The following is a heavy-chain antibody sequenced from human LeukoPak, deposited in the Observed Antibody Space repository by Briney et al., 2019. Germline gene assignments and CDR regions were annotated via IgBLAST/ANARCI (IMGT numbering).Heavy chain of an antibody. Sequence: GGSLRLSCAASGFTFSSYAMHWVRQAPGKGLEWVAVISYGGSNKYYADSVKGRFTISRDNSKNTLYLQMNSLRAEDTAVYYCARDRQRYCSGGSCYYYDYWGQGTLVTVSS. CDR3: ARDRQRYCSGGSCYYYDY. D-gene: IGHD2-15*01. CDR1: GFTFSSYA. J-gene: IGHJ4*02. CDR2: ISYGGSNK. V-gene: IGHV3-30-3*01.